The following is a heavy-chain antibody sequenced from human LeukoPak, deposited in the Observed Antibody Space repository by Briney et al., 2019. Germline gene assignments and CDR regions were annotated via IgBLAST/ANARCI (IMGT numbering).Heavy chain of an antibody. CDR2: INVGNGNT. CDR1: GYTFTSYS. J-gene: IGHJ3*02. CDR3: ARVTMVGGVIRAFDI. Sequence: ASVKGSCKASGYTFTSYSMHWVRQAPGQRLEWMGWINVGNGNTKYSQKFQGRVTITRDTSASTAYMELSSLRSEDTAVYYCARVTMVGGVIRAFDIWGQGTMVTVSS. D-gene: IGHD3-10*01. V-gene: IGHV1-3*01.